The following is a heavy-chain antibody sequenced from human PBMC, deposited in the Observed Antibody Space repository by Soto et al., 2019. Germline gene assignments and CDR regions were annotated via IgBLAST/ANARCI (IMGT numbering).Heavy chain of an antibody. CDR2: IIPVFGTP. V-gene: IGHV1-69*12. J-gene: IGHJ6*02. Sequence: QVQLVQSGAEVKKPGSSVKVSCKASGGSLSNYGISWVRQAPGQGLEWMGGIIPVFGTPNYAQKFQDRVTITADESTTTVYMEVRSLTSEDTAVYYCARGDATKIVVTTYYGMDVWGQGTTVTVSS. CDR3: ARGDATKIVVTTYYGMDV. D-gene: IGHD3-22*01. CDR1: GGSLSNYG.